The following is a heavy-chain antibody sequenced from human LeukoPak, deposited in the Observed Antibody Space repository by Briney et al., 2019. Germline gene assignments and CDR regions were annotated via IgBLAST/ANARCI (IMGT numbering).Heavy chain of an antibody. Sequence: ASVKVSRKASGYTFTTYGISWGRQAPGPGLEWMGWISSYNGNTNYAQKLQGRVTMTTDTPTSTDYMELRSLRSDDTAVYYCARDRAVVVAATDYWGQGTLVTVSS. V-gene: IGHV1-18*01. CDR3: ARDRAVVVAATDY. D-gene: IGHD2-15*01. CDR1: GYTFTTYG. J-gene: IGHJ4*02. CDR2: ISSYNGNT.